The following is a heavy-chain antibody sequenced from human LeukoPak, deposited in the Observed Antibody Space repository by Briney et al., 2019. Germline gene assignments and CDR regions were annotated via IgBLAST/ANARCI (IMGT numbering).Heavy chain of an antibody. D-gene: IGHD3-22*01. V-gene: IGHV1-8*03. CDR1: GYAFTNYD. J-gene: IGHJ4*02. CDR2: MNPNSGNT. Sequence: ASVKVSCKASGYAFTNYDINWVRQATGQGLEWMGWMNPNSGNTGYAQKFQDRVTITRDTSINTAYMELSGLTSEDAAVYYCARRHCDRANCAPPIYYFDYWGQGTLVTVSS. CDR3: ARRHCDRANCAPPIYYFDY.